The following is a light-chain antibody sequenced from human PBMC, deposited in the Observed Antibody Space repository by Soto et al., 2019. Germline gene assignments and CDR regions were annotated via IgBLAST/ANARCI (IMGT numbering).Light chain of an antibody. CDR1: SSDVGGYNY. CDR3: SSYAGSNNLGVV. Sequence: QSALTQPPSASGSPGQSVTISCTGTSSDVGGYNYVSWYQQHPGKAPKLMIYEVSKRPSGVPDRFSGSKSGNTASLTVSGLQADDEADYYCSSYAGSNNLGVVFGGGTKVTVL. J-gene: IGLJ2*01. V-gene: IGLV2-8*01. CDR2: EVS.